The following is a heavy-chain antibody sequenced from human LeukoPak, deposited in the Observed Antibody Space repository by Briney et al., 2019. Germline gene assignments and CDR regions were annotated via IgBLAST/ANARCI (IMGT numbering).Heavy chain of an antibody. J-gene: IGHJ6*02. CDR1: GYTFTSYY. V-gene: IGHV1-46*01. Sequence: ASVTVSCKASGYTFTSYYMHWVRQAPGQGRERMGIINPSGGSTSYAQKFQGRVTMTRDTSTSTVYMEVSSLRSEDTAVYYCARDSGYDLRVLDYYGMDVWGQGTTVTVSS. D-gene: IGHD5-12*01. CDR3: ARDSGYDLRVLDYYGMDV. CDR2: INPSGGST.